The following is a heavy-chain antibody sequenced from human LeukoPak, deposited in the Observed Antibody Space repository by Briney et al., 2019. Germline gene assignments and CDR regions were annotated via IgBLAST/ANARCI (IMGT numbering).Heavy chain of an antibody. CDR1: GLTFSGSA. CDR3: AKDRPTVYSSSWLHFLDS. V-gene: IGHV3-73*01. Sequence: GGSLRLSCAASGLTFSGSAMHWVRQASGKGLEWVGRIRSKTGNYATAYAASMKGKFTISRDDSKNTAYLQMHSLKTEDTAVYYCAKDRPTVYSSSWLHFLDSWGQGTLVTVSS. CDR2: IRSKTGNYAT. J-gene: IGHJ4*02. D-gene: IGHD6-13*01.